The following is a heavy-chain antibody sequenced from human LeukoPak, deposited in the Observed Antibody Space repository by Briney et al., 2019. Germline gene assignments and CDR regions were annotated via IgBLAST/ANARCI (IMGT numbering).Heavy chain of an antibody. CDR3: ASHYCSAGSCYFDG. D-gene: IGHD2-8*02. V-gene: IGHV3-53*01. CDR2: IYSAGDS. CDR1: GFSISYNY. Sequence: GGSLRLSCVVSGFSISYNYMSWVRQAPGKGLEWVSVIYSAGDSYYGDAVKGRFIISKDNSKNTVYLQMNRLRPEDTAVYYCASHYCSAGSCYFDGWGQGTLVTVFS. J-gene: IGHJ4*02.